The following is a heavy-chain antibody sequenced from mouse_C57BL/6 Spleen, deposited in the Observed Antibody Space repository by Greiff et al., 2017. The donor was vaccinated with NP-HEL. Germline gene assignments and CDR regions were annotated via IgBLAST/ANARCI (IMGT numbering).Heavy chain of an antibody. CDR1: GFNIKDDY. V-gene: IGHV14-4*01. Sequence: VQLKQSGAELVRPGASVKLSCTASGFNIKDDYMHWVKQRPEQGLEWIGWIDPENGDTEYASKFQGKATITADTSSNTAYLQLSSLTSEDTAVYYCTTSHYYGSSYWYFDVWGTGTTVTVSS. D-gene: IGHD1-1*01. J-gene: IGHJ1*03. CDR2: IDPENGDT. CDR3: TTSHYYGSSYWYFDV.